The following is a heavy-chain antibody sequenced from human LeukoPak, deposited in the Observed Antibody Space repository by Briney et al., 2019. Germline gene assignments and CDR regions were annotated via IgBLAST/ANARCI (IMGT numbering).Heavy chain of an antibody. J-gene: IGHJ6*02. CDR3: ARRLEIYGMDV. CDR1: GFTFSSYE. CDR2: ISSSGSTI. V-gene: IGHV3-48*03. D-gene: IGHD1-1*01. Sequence: GGSLRLSCAASGFTFSSYEMNWVRQAPGKGLEWVSYISSSGSTIYYADSVKGRFTIPRDNAKNSLYLQMNSLRAEDTAVYYCARRLEIYGMDVWGQGTTVTVSS.